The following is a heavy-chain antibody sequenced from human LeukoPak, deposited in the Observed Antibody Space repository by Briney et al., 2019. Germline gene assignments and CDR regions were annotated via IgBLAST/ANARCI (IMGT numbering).Heavy chain of an antibody. V-gene: IGHV3-30*18. CDR1: GFTFSSYG. D-gene: IGHD2-8*01. CDR3: AKEGSPYDDAFDI. CDR2: ISYDGSNK. J-gene: IGHJ3*02. Sequence: GRSLRLSCAASGFTFSSYGMHWVRQAPGKGLEWVAVISYDGSNKYYADSVKGRFTISRDNSKNTLYLQMNSLRAEDTAVYYCAKEGSPYDDAFDIWGQGTMVTVSS.